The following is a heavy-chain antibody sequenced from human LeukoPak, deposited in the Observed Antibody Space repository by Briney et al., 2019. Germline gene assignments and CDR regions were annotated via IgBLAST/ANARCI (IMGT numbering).Heavy chain of an antibody. J-gene: IGHJ4*02. D-gene: IGHD3-22*01. V-gene: IGHV4-59*01. CDR3: ARTDSSGYFFFDY. CDR2: IYYSGST. Sequence: PSENLSLTCTVSGGSISSYYWSWIRQPPGKGLEWIGYIYYSGSTNYNPSLKSRVTISVDTSKNQFSLKLSSVTAADTAVFYCARTDSSGYFFFDYWGQGTLVTVSS. CDR1: GGSISSYY.